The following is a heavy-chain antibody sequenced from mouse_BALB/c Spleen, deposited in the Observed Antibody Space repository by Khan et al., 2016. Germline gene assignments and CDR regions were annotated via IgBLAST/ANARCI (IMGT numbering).Heavy chain of an antibody. CDR2: INTYTGEP. D-gene: IGHD2-1*01. CDR1: GYTFTNYG. V-gene: IGHV9-1*02. J-gene: IGHJ2*01. CDR3: ARDYGNYYFDY. Sequence: IQLVQSGPELKKPGETVKISCKASGYTFTNYGMNWVKQAPGKGLKWMGWINTYTGEPTYADDFKGRFAFSLETSASTAYLQINNLKNEDMVTYFCARDYGNYYFDYWGQGTTLTVSS.